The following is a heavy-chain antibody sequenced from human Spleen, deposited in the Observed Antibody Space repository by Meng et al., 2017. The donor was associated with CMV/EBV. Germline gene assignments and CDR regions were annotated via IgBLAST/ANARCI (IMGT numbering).Heavy chain of an antibody. J-gene: IGHJ4*02. V-gene: IGHV1-8*02. CDR1: GYSFSTQD. D-gene: IGHD1-1*01. CDR3: ARGSGDTGFDY. CDR2: MNPNSGNT. Sequence: SCKASGYSFSTQDINWVRQATGQGLEWTGWMNPNSGNTGYAQNFQGRVTMTRSTSLSTAYMELSSLRSDDTAIYYCARGSGDTGFDYWGQGTLVTVSS.